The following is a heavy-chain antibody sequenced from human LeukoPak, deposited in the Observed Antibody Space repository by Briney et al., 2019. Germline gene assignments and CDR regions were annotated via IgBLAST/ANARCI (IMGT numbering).Heavy chain of an antibody. CDR1: GFTFSSYW. Sequence: GGSLRLPCAASGFTFSSYWMSWVRQAPGKGLEWVANIKQDGSEKYYVDSVKGRFTISRDNAKNSLYLQMNSLRAEDTAVYYCARDWRDSSGKFPNDAFDIWGQGTMVTVSS. D-gene: IGHD3-22*01. V-gene: IGHV3-7*01. CDR2: IKQDGSEK. J-gene: IGHJ3*02. CDR3: ARDWRDSSGKFPNDAFDI.